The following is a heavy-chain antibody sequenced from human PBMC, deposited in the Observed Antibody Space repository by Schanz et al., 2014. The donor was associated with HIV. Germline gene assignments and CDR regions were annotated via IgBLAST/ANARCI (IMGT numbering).Heavy chain of an antibody. CDR1: GFTFSSYA. CDR2: ISWNSGSI. J-gene: IGHJ3*02. CDR3: AKDPTYGDYGGDAFDI. D-gene: IGHD4-17*01. V-gene: IGHV3-NL1*01. Sequence: QVQLVESGGGVVQPGRSLRLSCAASGFTFSSYAMHWVRQAPGKGLEWVSSISWNSGSIDYADSAKGRFTISRDNSKNTLYLQMNSLRAEDTAVYYCAKDPTYGDYGGDAFDIWGQGTMVTVSS.